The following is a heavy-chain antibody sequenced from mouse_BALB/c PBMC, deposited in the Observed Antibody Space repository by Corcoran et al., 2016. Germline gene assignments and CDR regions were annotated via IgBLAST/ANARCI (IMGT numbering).Heavy chain of an antibody. J-gene: IGHJ2*02. CDR2: IWWDDDK. D-gene: IGHD1-2*01. Sequence: QVTLKESGPGILQPSQTLSLTCSFSGFSLSTSGMGVGWIRQPSGKGLEWLAHIWWDDDKRYNPALKSRLTISKDTSSKQVFLTIARVDTEDTATYVWARICTTATLCDYWGQGTSLTVSS. V-gene: IGHV8-8*01. CDR3: ARICTTATLCDY. CDR1: GFSLSTSGMG.